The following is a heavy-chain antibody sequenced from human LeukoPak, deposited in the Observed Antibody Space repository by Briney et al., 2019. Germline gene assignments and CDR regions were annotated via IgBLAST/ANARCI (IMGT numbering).Heavy chain of an antibody. V-gene: IGHV1-58*01. Sequence: GASVKVSFKASGFTFINSAVQWVRQARGQRLEWIGWIVVGSGNTNYAQKFQERVTITRDMSTSTAYMELSSLRSEDTAVYYCTSDPTFYSGRYCFDYWGQGTLVTVSS. CDR1: GFTFINSA. CDR2: IVVGSGNT. J-gene: IGHJ4*02. D-gene: IGHD1-26*01. CDR3: TSDPTFYSGRYCFDY.